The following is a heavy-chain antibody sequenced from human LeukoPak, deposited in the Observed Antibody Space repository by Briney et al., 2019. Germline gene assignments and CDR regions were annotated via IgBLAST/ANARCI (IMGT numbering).Heavy chain of an antibody. Sequence: GGCLRLSCAASGFTLISYSMHWVRQAPGKGLQFVSAISSNGGSTYYVNSVKGGFTISRDISKNTLYLQMGSLRPEDMAVYYCARVDSGSACASWGQGILVTASS. J-gene: IGHJ1*01. CDR3: ARVDSGSACAS. V-gene: IGHV3-64*01. D-gene: IGHD6-19*01. CDR1: GFTLISYS. CDR2: ISSNGGST.